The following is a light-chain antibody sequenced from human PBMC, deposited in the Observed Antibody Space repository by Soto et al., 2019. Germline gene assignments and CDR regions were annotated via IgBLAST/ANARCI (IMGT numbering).Light chain of an antibody. CDR3: QKYDNLPPT. Sequence: DIQMTQSPSSLSASVGDRVTITCQASQDISNDLNWYQQKPGKAPKLLIYAAFNLETGVPSRFSGSGSGTHFTSTISSLQPEDIATYYCQKYDNLPPTFGPGAKVDIK. J-gene: IGKJ3*01. CDR1: QDISND. V-gene: IGKV1-33*01. CDR2: AAF.